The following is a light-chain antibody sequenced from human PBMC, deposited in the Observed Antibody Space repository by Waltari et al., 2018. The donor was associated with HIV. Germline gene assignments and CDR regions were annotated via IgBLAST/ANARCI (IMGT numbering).Light chain of an antibody. J-gene: IGLJ2*01. CDR3: CSYADNYPVV. CDR1: SSDVGGYNY. V-gene: IGLV2-11*01. CDR2: DVN. Sequence: QSALTQPRSVSGSPGQSVTISCTGTSSDVGGYNYVSWYQHHPGKAPKFMIYDVNKRPSGVPDRFSGTKSGNPASLTSAGRQAEDEADYYCCSYADNYPVVFGGGTKLTVL.